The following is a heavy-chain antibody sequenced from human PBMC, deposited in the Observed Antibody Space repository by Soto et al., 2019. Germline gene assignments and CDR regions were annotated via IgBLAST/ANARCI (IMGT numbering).Heavy chain of an antibody. CDR3: ARAAYGSGSYYAPYYYYAMDV. D-gene: IGHD3-10*01. CDR1: GASISSYY. Sequence: PSETLSLTCTVSGASISSYYWSWIRQPPGKGLEWLGYILYTGNTNYSPSLKSRVTMSAGTSKNQVSLKLSAVTAADTAVYFCARAAYGSGSYYAPYYYYAMDVWGQGTTVTVSS. V-gene: IGHV4-59*01. J-gene: IGHJ6*02. CDR2: ILYTGNT.